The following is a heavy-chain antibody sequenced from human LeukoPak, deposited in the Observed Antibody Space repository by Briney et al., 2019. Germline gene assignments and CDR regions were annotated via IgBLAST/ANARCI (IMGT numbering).Heavy chain of an antibody. Sequence: EASVKVSCKASGYTFTSYGISWVRQAPGQGLEWMGWISAYNGNTNYAQKLQGRVTMTTDTSTSTAYMELRSLRSDDTAVYYCARRLHGYYDFWSGSYFDYWGQGTLVTVSS. V-gene: IGHV1-18*01. CDR3: ARRLHGYYDFWSGSYFDY. CDR2: ISAYNGNT. J-gene: IGHJ4*02. CDR1: GYTFTSYG. D-gene: IGHD3-3*01.